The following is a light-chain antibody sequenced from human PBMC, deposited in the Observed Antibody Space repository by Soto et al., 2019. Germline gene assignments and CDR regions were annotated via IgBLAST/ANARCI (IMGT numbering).Light chain of an antibody. CDR3: HQYYLTPYI. Sequence: DIVMTQSPGSLAVSLGERATINCKSSQTVLYSSNNKNYLAWYQQKPGQPPKLLIYWASTRESGVPDRFSGSGSETDFTLTINNLQAEDVAVYYCHQYYLTPYIFGQGTKLELK. V-gene: IGKV4-1*01. CDR2: WAS. J-gene: IGKJ2*01. CDR1: QTVLYSSNNKNY.